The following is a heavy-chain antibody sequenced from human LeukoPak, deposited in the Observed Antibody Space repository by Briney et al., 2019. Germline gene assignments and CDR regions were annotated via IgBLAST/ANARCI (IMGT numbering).Heavy chain of an antibody. Sequence: GGSLRLSCAASGFTFSSYEMNWVHQAPGKGLEWVSYISSSGSTIYYADSVKGRFTISRDNAKNSLYLQMNSLRAEDTAVYYCAMDSSSWSDAFDIWGQGTMVTVSS. CDR3: AMDSSSWSDAFDI. CDR2: ISSSGSTI. D-gene: IGHD6-13*01. CDR1: GFTFSSYE. V-gene: IGHV3-48*03. J-gene: IGHJ3*02.